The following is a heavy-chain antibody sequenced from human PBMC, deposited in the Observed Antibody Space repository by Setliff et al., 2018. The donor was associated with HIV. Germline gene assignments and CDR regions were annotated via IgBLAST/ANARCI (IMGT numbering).Heavy chain of an antibody. V-gene: IGHV1-69*13. CDR3: ARERIIEAAGFDY. CDR2: IIPIFGAT. Sequence: SVKVSCKVSGDNFRKCIISWVRQAPGQGLEWVGGIIPIFGATNNAQKFQGRLTITADESTTTTYMELSSLRSEDMAVYYCARERIIEAAGFDYWGQGTLVTVSS. D-gene: IGHD6-13*01. J-gene: IGHJ4*02. CDR1: GDNFRKCI.